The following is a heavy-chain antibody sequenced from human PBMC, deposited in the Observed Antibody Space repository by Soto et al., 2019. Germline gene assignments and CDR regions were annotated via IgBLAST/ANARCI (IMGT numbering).Heavy chain of an antibody. CDR3: AREGVEMATWTLNGMDV. J-gene: IGHJ6*02. CDR1: GFTFSSYS. Sequence: EVQLVESGGGLVQPGGSLRLSCAASGFTFSSYSMNWVRQAPGKGLEWVAYISSSSSTIYYADSVKGRFTISRDNAKNSLYLQMNRLRDEDTAVYYCAREGVEMATWTLNGMDVWGQGTTVTVSS. V-gene: IGHV3-48*02. D-gene: IGHD5-12*01. CDR2: ISSSSSTI.